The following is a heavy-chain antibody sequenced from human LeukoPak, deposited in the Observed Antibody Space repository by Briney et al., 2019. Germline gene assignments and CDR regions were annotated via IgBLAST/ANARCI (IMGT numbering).Heavy chain of an antibody. CDR1: GFTFSSFD. D-gene: IGHD3-10*01. Sequence: PGGSLRLSCAPSGFTFSSFDMHWVRQPPDKGLECVAFIKFDGSQKYYADSVRGRFTVSRYNSRNMLYLQLDSLRDDDTAVYFCARRLPDSGSYSPDYWGQGTLVTVSS. CDR3: ARRLPDSGSYSPDY. CDR2: IKFDGSQK. V-gene: IGHV3-30*02. J-gene: IGHJ4*02.